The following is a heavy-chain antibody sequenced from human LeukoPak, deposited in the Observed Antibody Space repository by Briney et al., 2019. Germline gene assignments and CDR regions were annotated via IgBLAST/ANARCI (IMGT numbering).Heavy chain of an antibody. CDR1: GFTFNSYT. CDR3: ARSRTSSPYDKNLNF. J-gene: IGHJ4*02. Sequence: KTGGSLRLSCTASGFTFNSYTISWVREAPGQGLEWVSSISGSGNYIYLAASVKGRFTISRDDAQNSVYLQMNSLKDEDTAVYYCARSRTSSPYDKNLNFWGQGTLVIVSS. CDR2: ISGSGNYI. D-gene: IGHD1-14*01. V-gene: IGHV3-21*01.